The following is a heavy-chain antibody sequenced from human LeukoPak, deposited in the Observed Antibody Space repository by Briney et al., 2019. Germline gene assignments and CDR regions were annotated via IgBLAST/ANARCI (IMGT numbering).Heavy chain of an antibody. V-gene: IGHV4-39*07. CDR2: IYHSGST. J-gene: IGHJ4*02. D-gene: IGHD3-9*01. CDR3: ARGRAYYDILTGRTGPIDY. CDR1: DASIRSINHY. Sequence: PSETLSLTCTVSDASIRSINHYWGWIRQPPGKGLEWIASIYHSGSTNYNPSLKSRVTISVDTSKNQFSLKLSSVTAADTAVYYCARGRAYYDILTGRTGPIDYWGQGTLVTVSS.